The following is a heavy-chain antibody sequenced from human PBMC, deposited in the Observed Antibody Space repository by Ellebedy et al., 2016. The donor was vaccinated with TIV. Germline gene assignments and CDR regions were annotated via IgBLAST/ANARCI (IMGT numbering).Heavy chain of an antibody. V-gene: IGHV1-69*05. CDR1: GGTFSSYA. Sequence: AASVKVSCKASGGTFSSYAISWVRQAPGQGLEWMGGIIPIFGTANYAQKFQGRVTMTRDTSISTAYMELSRLRSDDTAVYYCARDKGWGELGQFDYWGQGTLVTVSS. J-gene: IGHJ4*02. CDR3: ARDKGWGELGQFDY. D-gene: IGHD3-16*01. CDR2: IIPIFGTA.